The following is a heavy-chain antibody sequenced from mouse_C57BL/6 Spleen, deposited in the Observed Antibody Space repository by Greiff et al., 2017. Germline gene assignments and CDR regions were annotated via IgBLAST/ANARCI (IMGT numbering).Heavy chain of an antibody. D-gene: IGHD2-2*01. Sequence: QVQLKESGAELVKPGASVKISCKASGYAFSSYWMNWVKQRPGKGLEWIGQIYPGDGDTNYNGKFKGKATLTADKSSSTAYMQLSSLTSEDSAVYFCARAGGYDLGLGPYFDYWGQGTTLTVSS. CDR2: IYPGDGDT. J-gene: IGHJ2*01. CDR1: GYAFSSYW. V-gene: IGHV1-80*01. CDR3: ARAGGYDLGLGPYFDY.